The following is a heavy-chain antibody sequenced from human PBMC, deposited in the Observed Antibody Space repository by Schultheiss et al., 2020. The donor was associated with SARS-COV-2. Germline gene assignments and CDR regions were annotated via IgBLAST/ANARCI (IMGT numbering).Heavy chain of an antibody. V-gene: IGHV4-59*08. J-gene: IGHJ4*02. CDR2: IYYNGNA. CDR1: GGSISSYY. D-gene: IGHD5-12*01. Sequence: SETLSLTCTVSGGSISSYYWTWIRQPPGKGLEWIGYIYYNGNANYNPSLKSRVTISVDTSKNQFSLSLSSVTGTDTAVYYCARRTSDSGYDVIDYWGQGTLVTVSS. CDR3: ARRTSDSGYDVIDY.